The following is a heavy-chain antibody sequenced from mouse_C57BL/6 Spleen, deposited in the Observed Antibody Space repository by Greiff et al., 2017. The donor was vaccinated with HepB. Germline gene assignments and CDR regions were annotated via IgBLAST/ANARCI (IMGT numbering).Heavy chain of an antibody. CDR2: IDPSDSYT. Sequence: QVQLKQPGAELVMPGASVKLSCKASGYTFTSYWMHWVKQRPGQGLEWIGEIDPSDSYTNYNQKFKGKSTLTVDKSSSTAYMQLSSLTSEDSAVYYCARFEGYWGQGTLVTVSA. CDR1: GYTFTSYW. V-gene: IGHV1-69*01. J-gene: IGHJ3*01. CDR3: ARFEGY.